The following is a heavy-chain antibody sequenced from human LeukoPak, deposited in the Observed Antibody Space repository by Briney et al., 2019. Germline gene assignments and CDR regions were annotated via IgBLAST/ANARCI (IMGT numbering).Heavy chain of an antibody. Sequence: ASVKVSCKASGYTFTSYGISWVRQAPGQGLEWMGWISAYNHNTNYAQQLQGRVTMTTDTSTSTAYMELRSLRSDDTAVYYCAKGSIVVVPAAPYSPYFQHWGQGTLVTVSS. CDR3: AKGSIVVVPAAPYSPYFQH. D-gene: IGHD2-2*01. CDR2: ISAYNHNT. CDR1: GYTFTSYG. J-gene: IGHJ1*01. V-gene: IGHV1-18*01.